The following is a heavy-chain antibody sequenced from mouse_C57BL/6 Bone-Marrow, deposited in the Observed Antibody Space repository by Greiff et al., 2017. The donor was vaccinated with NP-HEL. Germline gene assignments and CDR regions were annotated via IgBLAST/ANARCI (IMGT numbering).Heavy chain of an antibody. CDR1: GYTFTSYW. CDR2: IDPSDSET. CDR3: ARLYGQLRDWFAY. D-gene: IGHD1-1*01. V-gene: IGHV1-52*01. J-gene: IGHJ3*01. Sequence: QVQLQQPGAELVRPGSSVKLSCKASGYTFTSYWMHWVKQRPIQGLEWIGNIDPSDSETHYNKKFKDKATLTVDKSSSTAYMQLSSLTSEDSAVYYCARLYGQLRDWFAYWGQGTLVTVSA.